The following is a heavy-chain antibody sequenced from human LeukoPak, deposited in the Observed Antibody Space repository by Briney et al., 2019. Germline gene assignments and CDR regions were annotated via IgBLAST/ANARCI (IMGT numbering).Heavy chain of an antibody. D-gene: IGHD2-2*01. J-gene: IGHJ4*02. CDR3: ARDHRSSTWPFDY. V-gene: IGHV3-23*01. CDR2: ISGNGIST. CDR1: GFTFSSSG. Sequence: GGSLRLSCAASGFTFSSSGMSWVRQAPGKGLDWVASISGNGISTYYADSVKGRFTISRDNSQNTLYLQMNSLSAEDTAVYYCARDHRSSTWPFDYWGQGTLVTVSS.